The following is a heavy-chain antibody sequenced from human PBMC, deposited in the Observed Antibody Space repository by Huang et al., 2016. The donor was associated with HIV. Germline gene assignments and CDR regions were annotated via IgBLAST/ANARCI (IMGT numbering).Heavy chain of an antibody. CDR1: GESLSDFF. CDR2: INQSGRT. CDR3: ARGRGSSWSLFDT. D-gene: IGHD6-13*01. J-gene: IGHJ4*02. Sequence: QVQLEQWGARLLKPSETLSLTCAVFGESLSDFFWSWIRQPPGKGLEWIGEINQSGRTNYSPSLKSRVTIAVDTSKKQVSLKLKSVTAADTSMYYCARGRGSSWSLFDTWGQGSLVTVFS. V-gene: IGHV4-34*02.